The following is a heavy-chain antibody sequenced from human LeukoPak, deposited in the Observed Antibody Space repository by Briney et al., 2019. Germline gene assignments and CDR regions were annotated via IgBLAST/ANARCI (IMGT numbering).Heavy chain of an antibody. J-gene: IGHJ4*02. D-gene: IGHD5-12*01. CDR2: ISYNGINK. Sequence: GGSLRLSCAASGFTFSNYAMHWVRQARGKGLAWVAIISYNGINKYYADSVKGRFTISQDNSKNTLYLHMNSLRAEDTAVYYCARSAAAGRIVATFAYWGQGTLVTVSS. CDR3: ARSAAAGRIVATFAY. CDR1: GFTFSNYA. V-gene: IGHV3-30*04.